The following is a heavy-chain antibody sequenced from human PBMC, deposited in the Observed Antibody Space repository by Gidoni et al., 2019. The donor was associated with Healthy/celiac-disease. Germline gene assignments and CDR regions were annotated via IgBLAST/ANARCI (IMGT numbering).Heavy chain of an antibody. CDR3: ARDGEGPSWGDRDAFDI. Sequence: EVQLVESGGGWVQPGGSWGLPCAASGSPSSSLKMNWVRQAPGKGLEWVSYISSSGSTIYYADSVKGRFTISRDNAKNSLYLQMNSLRAEDTAVYYCARDGEGPSWGDRDAFDIWGQGTMVTVSS. D-gene: IGHD3-16*01. CDR2: ISSSGSTI. CDR1: GSPSSSLK. J-gene: IGHJ3*02. V-gene: IGHV3-48*03.